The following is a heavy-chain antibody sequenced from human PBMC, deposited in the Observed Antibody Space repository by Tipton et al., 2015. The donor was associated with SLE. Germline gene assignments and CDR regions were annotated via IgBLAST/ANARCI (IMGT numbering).Heavy chain of an antibody. CDR2: IYYSGST. J-gene: IGHJ6*02. CDR1: GGSISSHY. CDR3: ARDSTSSYYYYGMDV. Sequence: LRLSCTVSGGSISSHYWSWIRQPPGKGLEWIGYIYYSGSTNYNPSLKSRVTISVDTSKNQFSLKLSSVTAADTAVYYCARDSTSSYYYYGMDVWGQGTTVTVSS. V-gene: IGHV4-59*11. D-gene: IGHD2-2*01.